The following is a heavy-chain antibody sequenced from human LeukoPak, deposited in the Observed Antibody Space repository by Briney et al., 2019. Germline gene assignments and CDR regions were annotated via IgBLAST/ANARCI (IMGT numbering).Heavy chain of an antibody. CDR2: VYTSGST. CDR1: GGSISSYY. J-gene: IGHJ4*02. D-gene: IGHD3-3*01. V-gene: IGHV4-4*09. CDR3: ARHSPGGDCWSGYFDY. Sequence: PSETLSLTCTVSGGSISSYYWSWIRQPPGKGLEWIGYVYTSGSTNYNPSLKSRVTISVDTSKNQFSLKLSSVTAADTAVYYCARHSPGGDCWSGYFDYWGQGTLVTVSS.